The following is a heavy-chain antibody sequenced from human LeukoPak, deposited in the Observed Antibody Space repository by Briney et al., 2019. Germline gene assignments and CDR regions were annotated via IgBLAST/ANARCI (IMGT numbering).Heavy chain of an antibody. J-gene: IGHJ5*02. D-gene: IGHD3-3*01. CDR3: ARRRSGLNWFDP. V-gene: IGHV4-34*01. CDR1: GGSFSGYY. Sequence: PSETLSLTCAVYGGSFSGYYWSWIRQPPGKGLDWIGEINHSGSTNYNPSLKSRVTISVDTSKNQFSLKLSSVTAADTAVYYCARRRSGLNWFDPWGQGTLVTVSS. CDR2: INHSGST.